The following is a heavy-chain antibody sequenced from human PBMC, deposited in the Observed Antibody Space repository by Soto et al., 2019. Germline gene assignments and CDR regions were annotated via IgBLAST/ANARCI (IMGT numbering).Heavy chain of an antibody. CDR3: AHRATMTIFGLIIDNGIWFDP. CDR1: GFSLSTSGAA. CDR2: IYWDGDK. J-gene: IGHJ5*02. D-gene: IGHD3-3*01. Sequence: QINLIESGPTLVKPTQTLTLTCTFSGFSLSTSGAAVGWVRQPPGRALEWLALIYWDGDKRYNASLGNRLTITKDASRSQVVLTLTNVDPADTATYYCAHRATMTIFGLIIDNGIWFDPWGQGTRVIVSS. V-gene: IGHV2-5*02.